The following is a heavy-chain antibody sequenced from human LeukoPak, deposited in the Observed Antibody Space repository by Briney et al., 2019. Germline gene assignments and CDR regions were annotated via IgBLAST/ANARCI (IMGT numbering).Heavy chain of an antibody. Sequence: PGGSLRLSCAASGFSVSNTYMSWVRQAPGKGLEWVAVISYDGSSKYYADSVKGRFTISRDNSKNMLYLQMSSLRAEDRAVYYCARVYYDGSGGAFDIWGQGTMVTVS. V-gene: IGHV3-30-3*01. D-gene: IGHD3-22*01. J-gene: IGHJ3*02. CDR2: ISYDGSSK. CDR3: ARVYYDGSGGAFDI. CDR1: GFSVSNTY.